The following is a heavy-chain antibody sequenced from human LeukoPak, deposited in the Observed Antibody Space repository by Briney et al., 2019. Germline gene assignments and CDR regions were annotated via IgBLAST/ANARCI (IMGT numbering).Heavy chain of an antibody. CDR3: ARFSRLSWGSSSPQ. CDR1: GGSISSSSYY. D-gene: IGHD6-6*01. Sequence: PSETLSLTCTVSGGSISSSSYYWGWIRQPPGKGLEWIGSIYYSGSTYYNPSLKSRVTISVDTSKNQFSLKLSSVTAADTAVYYCARFSRLSWGSSSPQWGQGTLVTVSS. CDR2: IYYSGST. V-gene: IGHV4-39*01. J-gene: IGHJ4*02.